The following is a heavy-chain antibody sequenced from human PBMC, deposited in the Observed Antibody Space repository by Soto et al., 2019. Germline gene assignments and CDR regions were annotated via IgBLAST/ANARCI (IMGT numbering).Heavy chain of an antibody. V-gene: IGHV1-69*13. J-gene: IGHJ4*02. CDR1: GGTFSSYA. CDR3: AREGPTYAILTGYHSFDY. CDR2: IIPIFGTA. Sequence: GASVKVSCKASGGTFSSYAISWVRQAPGQGLEWMGGIIPIFGTANYAQKFQGRVTITADESTSTAYMELSSLRSEDTAVYYCAREGPTYAILTGYHSFDYWGQGTLVTVSS. D-gene: IGHD3-9*01.